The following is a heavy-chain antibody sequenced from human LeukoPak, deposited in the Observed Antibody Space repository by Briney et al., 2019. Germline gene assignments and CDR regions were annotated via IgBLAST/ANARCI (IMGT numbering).Heavy chain of an antibody. CDR3: AREEGVDGTSGINN. V-gene: IGHV3-33*01. CDR2: IWYNGNT. J-gene: IGHJ4*02. Sequence: GGSLRLSCAASGFTFSTYGMHWVRQAPGKGLEWVSDIWYNGNTYYAESVKGRFTISRDNSKSTLYLQMNSLRAEDTAVYYCAREEGVDGTSGINNWGQGTLVTVSS. D-gene: IGHD4-23*01. CDR1: GFTFSTYG.